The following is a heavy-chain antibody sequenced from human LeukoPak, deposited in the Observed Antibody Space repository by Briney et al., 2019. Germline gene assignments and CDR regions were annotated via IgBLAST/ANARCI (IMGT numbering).Heavy chain of an antibody. J-gene: IGHJ5*02. CDR2: IYTSGST. Sequence: PLETLSLTCTVSGGSISSYYWSWIRQPAGKGLEWIGRIYTSGSTNYNPSLKSRVTMSVDTSKNQFSLKLSSVTAADTAVYYCARDSNGSGSKYNWFDPWGQGTLVTVSS. CDR1: GGSISSYY. V-gene: IGHV4-4*07. CDR3: ARDSNGSGSKYNWFDP. D-gene: IGHD3-10*01.